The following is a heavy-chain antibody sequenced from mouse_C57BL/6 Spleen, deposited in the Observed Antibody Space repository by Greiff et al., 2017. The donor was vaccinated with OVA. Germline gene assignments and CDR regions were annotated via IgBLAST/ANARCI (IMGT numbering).Heavy chain of an antibody. CDR3: ARSLSPTVVATVDY. CDR1: GYTFTSYW. Sequence: VQLQQPGAELVKPGASVKLSCKASGYTFTSYWMHWVKQRPGQGLEWIGMIHPNSGSTNYNEKFKSKATLTVDKSSSTAYMQLSSLTSEDSAVYYCARSLSPTVVATVDYWGQGTTLTVSS. D-gene: IGHD1-1*01. CDR2: IHPNSGST. V-gene: IGHV1-64*01. J-gene: IGHJ2*01.